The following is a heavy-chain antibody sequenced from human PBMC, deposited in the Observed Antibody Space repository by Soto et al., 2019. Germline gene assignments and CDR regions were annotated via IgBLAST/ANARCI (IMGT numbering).Heavy chain of an antibody. CDR3: ARHFSGSLDY. CDR2: IYYSGST. CDR1: GGSISSSSYY. J-gene: IGHJ4*02. Sequence: QLQLQESGPGLVKPSETLSLTCTVSGGSISSSSYYWGWIRQPPGKGLEWIGSIYYSGSTYYNPSLKSRVTISVDTSKNQFALKLSSVTAADTAVYYCARHFSGSLDYWGQGTLVTVSS. V-gene: IGHV4-39*01. D-gene: IGHD1-26*01.